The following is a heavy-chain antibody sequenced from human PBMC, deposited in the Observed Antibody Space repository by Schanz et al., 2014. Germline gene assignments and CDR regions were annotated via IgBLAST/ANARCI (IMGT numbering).Heavy chain of an antibody. CDR2: ISDYNADT. J-gene: IGHJ1*01. CDR1: GYTFINYG. Sequence: QVQLVQSGPEVKKPGASVRVSCQASGYTFINYGIGWVRQAPGQGPEWMGWISDYNADTKYAQKVQGRVTMTTDTSTSTAYMELRSLRSDDTAVYYCAGATYSSSWYGGSEYFQHWGQGTLVTVSS. D-gene: IGHD6-13*01. CDR3: AGATYSSSWYGGSEYFQH. V-gene: IGHV1-18*01.